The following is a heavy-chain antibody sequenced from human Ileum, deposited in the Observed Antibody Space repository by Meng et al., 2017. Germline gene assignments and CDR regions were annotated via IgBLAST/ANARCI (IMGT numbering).Heavy chain of an antibody. CDR2: ISHSGTT. J-gene: IGHJ4*02. Sequence: GRLEWAGPLLLTPSATLSLSGAVSSGSITSGTCWSCVRRPPGMGVKWIGQISHSGTTFYNPSLKSRVTMSVDKSKSQFSLMLTSVTAADTAVYYCARHGGYYQGFWGQGTLVTVSS. D-gene: IGHD4-23*01. CDR3: ARHGGYYQGF. CDR1: SGSITSGTC. V-gene: IGHV4-4*02.